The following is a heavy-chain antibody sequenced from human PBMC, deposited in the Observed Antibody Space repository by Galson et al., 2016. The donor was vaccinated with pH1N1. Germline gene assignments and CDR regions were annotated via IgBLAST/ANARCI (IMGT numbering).Heavy chain of an antibody. D-gene: IGHD2-2*01. J-gene: IGHJ6*02. V-gene: IGHV7-4-1*04. Sequence: SVKVSCKASGYTFTSYGISWVRQAPGQGLEWMGWINTNTGNPTYAQGFTGRFVFSLDTSVSMAYLQISSLKAEDTAVYYCARSYCSSTSCYGGSYYYYGMDVWGQGTTVTVSS. CDR3: ARSYCSSTSCYGGSYYYYGMDV. CDR1: GYTFTSYG. CDR2: INTNTGNP.